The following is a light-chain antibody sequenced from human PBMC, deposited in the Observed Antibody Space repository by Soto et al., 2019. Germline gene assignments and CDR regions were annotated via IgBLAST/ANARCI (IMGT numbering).Light chain of an antibody. Sequence: DIQMTQSPSALSASVGDRVTITCRASQGIGNSLAWYQQKPGKVPQLLIYAASTLQSGVPSRFSGSGAGTDFTLTISSLQPEDFATYYCQKYARHPPNSFTFGPVTKVNIE. V-gene: IGKV1-27*01. CDR1: QGIGNS. CDR2: AAS. CDR3: QKYARHPPNSFT. J-gene: IGKJ3*01.